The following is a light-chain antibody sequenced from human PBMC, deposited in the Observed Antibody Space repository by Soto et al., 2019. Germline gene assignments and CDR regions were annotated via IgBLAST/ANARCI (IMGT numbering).Light chain of an antibody. V-gene: IGKV1-5*01. CDR2: DAT. J-gene: IGKJ2*01. CDR3: LQYNTFPHT. CDR1: QMIARW. Sequence: IQMTQSPSTLSASVGDTVTLTCRSSQMIARWLAWYQQKPGTAPRLIIYDATSLQSGVPSRFSASASGTDITLTISSLHPDDFATYYCLQYNTFPHTFGQGTKLEI.